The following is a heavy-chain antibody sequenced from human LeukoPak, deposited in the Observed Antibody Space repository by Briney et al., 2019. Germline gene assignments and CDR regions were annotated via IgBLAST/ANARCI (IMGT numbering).Heavy chain of an antibody. CDR2: IRHDGSDK. V-gene: IGHV3-30*02. Sequence: PGGSLRLSCAASGFTFRDFGMEWVRQAPGKGLEWVAFIRHDGSDKYYADSARGRFTISRDNSKNIVDLQMNSLRAEDSAVYYCAKDSYGPDNWGQGTLVTVSS. CDR1: GFTFRDFG. J-gene: IGHJ4*02. D-gene: IGHD4-17*01. CDR3: AKDSYGPDN.